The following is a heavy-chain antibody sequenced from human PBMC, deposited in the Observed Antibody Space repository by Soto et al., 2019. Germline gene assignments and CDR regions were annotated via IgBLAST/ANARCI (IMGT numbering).Heavy chain of an antibody. CDR2: IDPSDSRT. Sequence: GESLKISCEASGYMFPIYHISWVRQMPGKGLEWVGKIDPSDSRTMYRPSSQGHVTISADKSISTAYLQWSSLRASDTAMYYCARHGRCSSTSCYHNDYWGQGTLVTVSS. V-gene: IGHV5-10-1*01. CDR1: GYMFPIYH. D-gene: IGHD2-2*01. J-gene: IGHJ4*02. CDR3: ARHGRCSSTSCYHNDY.